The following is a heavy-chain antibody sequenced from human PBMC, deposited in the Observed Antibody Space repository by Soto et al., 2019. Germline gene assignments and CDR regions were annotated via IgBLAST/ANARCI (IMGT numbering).Heavy chain of an antibody. J-gene: IGHJ4*02. V-gene: IGHV4-4*07. CDR2: IYTTGAT. CDR3: AMTVIAPSPYLDH. D-gene: IGHD4-17*01. CDR1: GDSISRIY. Sequence: QVQLQESGPGLVKPSETLSLTCSVSGDSISRIYWSWLRQPAGGGLEWIGRIYTTGATNYHPSLKSRVSMSVDTSKNQFSLRLTSVTAADTAVYYCAMTVIAPSPYLDHWGQGLLVTVSS.